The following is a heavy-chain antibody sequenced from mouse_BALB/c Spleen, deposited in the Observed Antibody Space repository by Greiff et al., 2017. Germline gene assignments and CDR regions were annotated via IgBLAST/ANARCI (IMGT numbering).Heavy chain of an antibody. V-gene: IGHV1-5*01. D-gene: IGHD2-4*01. Sequence: DVQLQQSGAELARPGASVKLSCKASGYTFTSYWMHWVKQRPGQGLEWIGAIYPGNSDTSYNQKFKGKAKLTAVTSTSTAYMELSSLTNEDSAVYYCPIYYDYEGGVFDYWGQGTTLTVSS. CDR2: IYPGNSDT. CDR1: GYTFTSYW. J-gene: IGHJ2*01. CDR3: PIYYDYEGGVFDY.